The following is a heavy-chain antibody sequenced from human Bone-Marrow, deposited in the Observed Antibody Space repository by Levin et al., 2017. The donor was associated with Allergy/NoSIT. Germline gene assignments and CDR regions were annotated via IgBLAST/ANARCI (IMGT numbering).Heavy chain of an antibody. CDR1: GFTLSSYS. V-gene: IGHV3-48*01. CDR3: VRGLPDY. CDR2: INSSSGTI. J-gene: IGHJ4*02. Sequence: ASVKVSCATSGFTLSSYSMNWVRQAPGKGLEWVSYINSSSGTIYYADSVKGRFTISRDNAKKSLYLQMSSLRVEDTAVYYCVRGLPDYWGQGTLVTVSS.